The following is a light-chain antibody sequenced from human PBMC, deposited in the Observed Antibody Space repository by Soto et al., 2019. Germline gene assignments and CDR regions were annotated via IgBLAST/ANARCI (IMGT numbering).Light chain of an antibody. J-gene: IGLJ2*01. Sequence: QSALTQPASVSGSPGQSITISCTGTDRDVGGYNYVSWYQQHPGKAPKLMIYEVSNRPSGVSNRFSGSKSGNTASLTISGLQAEDEADYYFSSYTSSSTLGFGGGTKLTVL. CDR1: DRDVGGYNY. CDR3: SSYTSSSTLG. V-gene: IGLV2-14*01. CDR2: EVS.